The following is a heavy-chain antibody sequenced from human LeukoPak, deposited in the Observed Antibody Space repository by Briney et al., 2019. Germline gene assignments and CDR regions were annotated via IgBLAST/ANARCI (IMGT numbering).Heavy chain of an antibody. D-gene: IGHD3-22*01. V-gene: IGHV1-24*01. CDR3: ATSRGYYDSSGYWDAFDI. Sequence: APVKVSCKVSGYTLTELFMHGVRQAPGKGGEWMGGFDTEVGETLNIQKFQDRVTMTVHTSTDTAYMELISLRSEEAAVYYRATSRGYYDSSGYWDAFDIWGQGTMVTVSS. CDR2: FDTEVGET. J-gene: IGHJ3*02. CDR1: GYTLTELF.